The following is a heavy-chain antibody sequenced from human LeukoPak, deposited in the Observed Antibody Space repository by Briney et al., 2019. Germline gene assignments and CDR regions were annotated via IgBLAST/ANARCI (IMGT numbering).Heavy chain of an antibody. Sequence: SETLSLTCTVSGGSISSSSYYWGWIRQPPGKGLEWIGSIYYSGSTYYNPSLKSRVTISVDTSKNQFSLKLSSVTAADTAVYYCARHKDIVVVPAVLAAFDIWGQGTMVTVSS. D-gene: IGHD2-2*01. J-gene: IGHJ3*02. CDR3: ARHKDIVVVPAVLAAFDI. CDR1: GGSISSSSYY. V-gene: IGHV4-39*01. CDR2: IYYSGST.